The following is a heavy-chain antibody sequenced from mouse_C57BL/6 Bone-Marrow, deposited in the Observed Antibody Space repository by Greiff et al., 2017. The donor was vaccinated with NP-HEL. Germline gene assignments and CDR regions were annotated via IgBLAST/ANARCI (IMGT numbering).Heavy chain of an antibody. CDR1: GYTFTSYW. D-gene: IGHD3-3*01. CDR2: IDPSDSYT. J-gene: IGHJ3*01. Sequence: QVQLQQPGAELVRPGTSVKLSCKASGYTFTSYWMHWVKQRPGQGLEWIGVIDPSDSYTNYNQKLKGKATLTVDTASSTAYMQLSRLTSEDSAVYYCARGTRRAYWGQGTLVTVSA. V-gene: IGHV1-59*01. CDR3: ARGTRRAY.